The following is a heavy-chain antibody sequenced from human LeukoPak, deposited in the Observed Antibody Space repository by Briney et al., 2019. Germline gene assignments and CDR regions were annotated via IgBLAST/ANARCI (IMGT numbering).Heavy chain of an antibody. V-gene: IGHV3-23*01. D-gene: IGHD2-15*01. Sequence: PGGSLRLSCAASGFTFSNYAMSWVRQAPGKGLEWVSLISGSGGITNYADSVKGRFSISRDNSKNTVYLQIKSLRADDTALYYCARAPGYCSGGSCYDYWGQGTLVTVSS. J-gene: IGHJ4*02. CDR1: GFTFSNYA. CDR3: ARAPGYCSGGSCYDY. CDR2: ISGSGGIT.